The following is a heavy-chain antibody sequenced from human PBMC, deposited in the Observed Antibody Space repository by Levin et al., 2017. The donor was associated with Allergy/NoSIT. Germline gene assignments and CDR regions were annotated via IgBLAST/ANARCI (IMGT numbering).Heavy chain of an antibody. CDR2: IHSGGTT. V-gene: IGHV3-53*01. J-gene: IGHJ5*01. CDR1: GLIVSNNY. Sequence: GGSLRLSCAASGLIVSNNYMTWVRQAPGRGLEWISIIHSGGTTYYADSVKGRFTISRDNSKNKVYLQMNSLRVEDAAVYYCARDRRNCGDYWLDSWGQGTLVTVSS. CDR3: ARDRRNCGDYWLDS. D-gene: IGHD4-17*01.